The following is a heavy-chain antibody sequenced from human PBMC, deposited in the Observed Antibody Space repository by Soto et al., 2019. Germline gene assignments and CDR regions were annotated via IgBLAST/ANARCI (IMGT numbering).Heavy chain of an antibody. CDR1: GFTVSSNY. CDR3: ARGVSLFVRDYYYYMDV. V-gene: IGHV3-66*01. J-gene: IGHJ6*03. Sequence: GGSLRLSCAASGFTVSSNYMSWVRQAPGKGLEWVSVIYSGGSTYYADSVKGRFTISRDNSKNTLYLQMNSLRAEDTAVYYCARGVSLFVRDYYYYMDVWGKGTTVTVSS. CDR2: IYSGGST. D-gene: IGHD2-21*01.